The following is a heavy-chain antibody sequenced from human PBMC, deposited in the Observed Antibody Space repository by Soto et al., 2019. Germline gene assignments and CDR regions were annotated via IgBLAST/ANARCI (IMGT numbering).Heavy chain of an antibody. D-gene: IGHD1-7*01. CDR2: ISAYNGNT. Sequence: QVQLVQSGAEVKKPGASVKVSCKASGYTVTSYGISWVRQAPGQGIEWMGWISAYNGNTTYAQKLQGRVTMTTDTSTITAYMELRSLRSADTAVYYCASEMLFGNGTTWFDPWGEGTLVTVSS. J-gene: IGHJ5*02. CDR1: GYTVTSYG. V-gene: IGHV1-18*01. CDR3: ASEMLFGNGTTWFDP.